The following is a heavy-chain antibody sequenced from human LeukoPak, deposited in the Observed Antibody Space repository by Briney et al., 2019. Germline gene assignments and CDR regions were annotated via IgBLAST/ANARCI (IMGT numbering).Heavy chain of an antibody. D-gene: IGHD2-2*01. Sequence: SETLSLTCAVSGYSINSGHYWGWIRQPPGKGLEWIGSIHHSGSTYYNPSLKSRVTISVDTSKNQFSLKLISVTAADTAVYYCARRYCSSTSCYLDLWGQGTLATVSS. CDR2: IHHSGST. CDR3: ARRYCSSTSCYLDL. CDR1: GYSINSGHY. V-gene: IGHV4-38-2*01. J-gene: IGHJ4*02.